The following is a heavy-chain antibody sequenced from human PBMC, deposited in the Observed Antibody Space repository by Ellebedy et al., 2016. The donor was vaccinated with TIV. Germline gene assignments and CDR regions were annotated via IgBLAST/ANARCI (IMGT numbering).Heavy chain of an antibody. J-gene: IGHJ3*02. CDR1: RIAFDLYG. CDR2: ISFDGGNQ. D-gene: IGHD6-19*01. Sequence: GGSLRLXXVASRIAFDLYGMHWVRQAPGRGLGWVAVISFDGGNQYYADSVQGRFTISRDNSKNTLFLQMTSLRPEDTAVYFCAKDRSKEVQWLDDPFDIWGRGTMVTVSS. CDR3: AKDRSKEVQWLDDPFDI. V-gene: IGHV3-30*18.